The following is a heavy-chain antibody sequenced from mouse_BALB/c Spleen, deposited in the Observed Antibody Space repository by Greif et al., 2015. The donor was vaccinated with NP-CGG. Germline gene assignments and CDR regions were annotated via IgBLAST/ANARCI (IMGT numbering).Heavy chain of an antibody. CDR2: ILPGSGST. Sequence: QVQLQQSGAELMKPGASVKISCKATGYTFSSYWIEWVKQRPGHGLEWIGEILPGSGSTNYNEKFKGKATFTADTSSNTAYMQLSSLTSEDSVVYYCARSYYGDYFDYWGQGTTLTVSS. V-gene: IGHV1-9*01. J-gene: IGHJ2*01. CDR3: ARSYYGDYFDY. CDR1: GYTFSSYW. D-gene: IGHD2-10*01.